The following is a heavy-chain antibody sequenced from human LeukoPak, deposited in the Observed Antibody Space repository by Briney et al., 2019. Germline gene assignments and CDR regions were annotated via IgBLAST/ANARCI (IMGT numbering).Heavy chain of an antibody. CDR2: ISWNSGSI. CDR1: GFTFDDYA. Sequence: GGSLRLSCAASGFTFDDYAMHWVRQAPGKGLEWVSGISWNSGSIGYADSVKGRFTISRDNAKNSLYLQMNSLRAEDTALYYCAKDIGWWFGDKGEYLQHWGQGTLVTVSS. CDR3: AKDIGWWFGDKGEYLQH. D-gene: IGHD3-10*01. J-gene: IGHJ1*01. V-gene: IGHV3-9*01.